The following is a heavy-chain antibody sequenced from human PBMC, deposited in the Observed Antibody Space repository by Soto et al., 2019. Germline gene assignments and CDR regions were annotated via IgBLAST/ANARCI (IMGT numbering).Heavy chain of an antibody. Sequence: GGSLRLSCAASGFTFSDYYMSWIRQAPGKGLESVSYISSSGSTIYYADSVQGRFTISRDNTKNSLYLQMNSLRAEDTAMYYCARDMDVWEPYYYGMDVWGQGTTVTVSS. J-gene: IGHJ6*02. CDR3: ARDMDVWEPYYYGMDV. D-gene: IGHD1-26*01. CDR1: GFTFSDYY. CDR2: ISSSGSTI. V-gene: IGHV3-11*01.